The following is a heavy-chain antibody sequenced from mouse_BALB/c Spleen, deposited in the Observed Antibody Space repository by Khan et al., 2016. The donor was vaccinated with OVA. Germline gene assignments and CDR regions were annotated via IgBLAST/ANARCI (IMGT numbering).Heavy chain of an antibody. D-gene: IGHD2-2*01. CDR1: GYTFTDYA. V-gene: IGHV1S137*01. CDR3: AYGYAWAMDY. J-gene: IGHJ4*01. Sequence: QVQLQQSGPEVVRPGVSVKISCKGYGYTFTDYAMHWVKQSHAKSLEWIGVISTYNGDTNYNQKFKGKATMTVDKSSSTVYMELVRLTSEDSANYYCAYGYAWAMDYWGQGTSVTVSS. CDR2: ISTYNGDT.